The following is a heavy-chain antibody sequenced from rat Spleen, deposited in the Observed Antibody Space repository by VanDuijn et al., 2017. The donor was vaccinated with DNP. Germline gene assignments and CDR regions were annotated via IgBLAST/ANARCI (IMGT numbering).Heavy chain of an antibody. CDR1: GFTFNYYW. Sequence: EVQLVESGGDLVQPGRSLKLSCVASGFTFNYYWMAWIRQVPGKGLEWVASISYDGGSTYYRDSVKGRFTISRDNAKSTLYLQMESLRSEDTATYYCAKDMTTVALGYAMDAWGQGTSVTVSS. CDR3: AKDMTTVALGYAMDA. V-gene: IGHV5-20*01. J-gene: IGHJ4*01. CDR2: ISYDGGST. D-gene: IGHD1-3*01.